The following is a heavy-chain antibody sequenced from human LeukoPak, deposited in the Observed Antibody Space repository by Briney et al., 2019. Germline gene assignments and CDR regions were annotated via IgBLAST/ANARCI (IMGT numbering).Heavy chain of an antibody. V-gene: IGHV3-21*01. Sequence: GGSLGLSCAASGFTFSSYSMNWVRQAPGKGLEWVSSISSSSSYIYYADSVKGRFTISRDNAKNSLYLQMNSLRAEDTAVYYCARGAAMITFGGVIVFDYWGQGTLVTVSS. CDR3: ARGAAMITFGGVIVFDY. D-gene: IGHD3-16*02. CDR1: GFTFSSYS. CDR2: ISSSSSYI. J-gene: IGHJ4*02.